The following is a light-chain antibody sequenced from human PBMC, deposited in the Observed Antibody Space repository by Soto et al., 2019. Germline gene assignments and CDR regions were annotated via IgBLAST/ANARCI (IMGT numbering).Light chain of an antibody. J-gene: IGKJ1*01. CDR2: AAS. V-gene: IGKV1-39*01. CDR3: QQSYSTPWT. CDR1: QSISSY. Sequence: DIQMTQSPSSLSASVGDRVTITCRASQSISSYLNWYQQNPGKAPKLPIYAASSLQSGVPSRFSGSGSGTDFTLTISSLQSEDFATYYYQQSYSTPWTFGQGTKVDIK.